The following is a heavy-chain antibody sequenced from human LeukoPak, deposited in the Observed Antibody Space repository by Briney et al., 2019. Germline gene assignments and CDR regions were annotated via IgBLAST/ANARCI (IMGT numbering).Heavy chain of an antibody. D-gene: IGHD3-3*01. Sequence: GGSRRLSCAASGITVSTNYITWVRQAPGKGLEWFSAIYSGGGTYYADSVKGRFTISRDNSKNTVFLQMNSLRVEDTAVYSCAGNYDFWSDYPSYWGQGTLVSVSS. CDR1: GITVSTNY. CDR2: IYSGGGT. CDR3: AGNYDFWSDYPSY. V-gene: IGHV3-53*01. J-gene: IGHJ4*02.